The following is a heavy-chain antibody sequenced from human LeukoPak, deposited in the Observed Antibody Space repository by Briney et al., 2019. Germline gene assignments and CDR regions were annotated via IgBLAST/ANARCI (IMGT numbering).Heavy chain of an antibody. J-gene: IGHJ3*02. D-gene: IGHD2-15*01. CDR2: ISYDGSNK. V-gene: IGHV3-30*18. CDR1: GFTFSSYG. Sequence: PGRSLRLSCAASGFTFSSYGMHWVRQAPGKGLEWVAVISYDGSNKYYADSVKGRFTISRDNSKNTLYLQMNSLRAEDTAVYYCAKEGCSGGSCYENDAFDIWGQGTMVTVSS. CDR3: AKEGCSGGSCYENDAFDI.